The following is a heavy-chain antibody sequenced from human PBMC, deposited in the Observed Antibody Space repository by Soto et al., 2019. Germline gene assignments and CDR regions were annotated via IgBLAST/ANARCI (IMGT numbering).Heavy chain of an antibody. J-gene: IGHJ6*03. CDR2: IWYDGWNK. Sequence: GGSLRLSCAASGFTFSRYGMHWVRQAPGKGLEWVSVIWYDGWNKYYADSVRCRFTISSDNSKNTLYLQMNSLGAEDTAVYYCAREQTYYYCSMDVWGKGTTVTVSS. V-gene: IGHV3-33*01. CDR1: GFTFSRYG. CDR3: AREQTYYYCSMDV.